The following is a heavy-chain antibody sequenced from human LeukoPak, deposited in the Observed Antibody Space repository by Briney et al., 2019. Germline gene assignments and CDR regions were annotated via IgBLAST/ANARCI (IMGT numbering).Heavy chain of an antibody. Sequence: GGSLRLSCVASGFTFSSYGMHWVRQAPGKGLEWVAVISYDGSNKYYADSVKGRFTISRANAKNTLYLQMKSLRAEGTAVYYCAKDARGGSWYENSRYYFDYWGQGTLVTVSS. CDR1: GFTFSSYG. V-gene: IGHV3-30*18. CDR2: ISYDGSNK. J-gene: IGHJ4*01. D-gene: IGHD6-13*01. CDR3: AKDARGGSWYENSRYYFDY.